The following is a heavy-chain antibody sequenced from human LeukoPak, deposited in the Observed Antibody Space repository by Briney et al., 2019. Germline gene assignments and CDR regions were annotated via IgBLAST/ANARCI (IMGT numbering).Heavy chain of an antibody. V-gene: IGHV3-74*01. D-gene: IGHD5-12*01. CDR2: FNSDWSST. CDR1: VFTFSSYW. CDR3: ARGRTNSGQPLPDAFDI. J-gene: IGHJ3*02. Sequence: GGSLRLSCAASVFTFSSYWMHWVRQAPGKGLVWVSHFNSDWSSTSYADSVKGRFTISRDSAKNSLYLQMNSLRAEDTAVYYCARGRTNSGQPLPDAFDIWGQGTMVTVSS.